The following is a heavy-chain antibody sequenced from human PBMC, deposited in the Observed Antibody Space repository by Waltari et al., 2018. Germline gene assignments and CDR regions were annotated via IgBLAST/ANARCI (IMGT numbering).Heavy chain of an antibody. CDR2: MNPNSGNT. Sequence: QVQLVQSGAEVKKPGASVKVSCKASGYTFTSYDINWVRQAPGQGLEWMGWMNPNSGNTGYAQKFQGRVTMTRNTSISTAYMELSSLRSEDTAVYYCARGFFYDYVWGSYRELDAFDIWGQGTMVTVSS. CDR3: ARGFFYDYVWGSYRELDAFDI. V-gene: IGHV1-8*01. J-gene: IGHJ3*02. D-gene: IGHD3-16*02. CDR1: GYTFTSYD.